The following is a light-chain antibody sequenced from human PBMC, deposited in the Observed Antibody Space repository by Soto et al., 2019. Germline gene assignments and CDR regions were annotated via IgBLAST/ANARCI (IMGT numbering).Light chain of an antibody. Sequence: EILLTQSPCTLALSPGERATLSCRASQSVSNNYLAWYQQKPGQAPRLLIYGTSNRATGIPDRFSGSGSGTDFTLTISRLEHDDFAVYYCQQRSNWHPITFGQGTRLEIK. CDR3: QQRSNWHPIT. CDR1: QSVSNNY. J-gene: IGKJ5*01. CDR2: GTS. V-gene: IGKV3D-20*02.